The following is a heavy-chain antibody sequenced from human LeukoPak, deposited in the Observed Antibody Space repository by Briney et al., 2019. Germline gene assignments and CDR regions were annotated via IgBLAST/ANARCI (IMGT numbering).Heavy chain of an antibody. V-gene: IGHV3-23*01. D-gene: IGHD3-22*01. CDR1: GITLSNYG. Sequence: PGGSLRLSCAVSGITLSNYGMSWVRQAPGKGLEWVAGISDSGGRTNYADSVKGRFTISRDNPKNTLYLQMNSLRAEDTAVYFCAKRGVAIRVILVGIHKEAYYFESWGQGALVTVSS. CDR3: AKRGVAIRVILVGIHKEAYYFES. J-gene: IGHJ4*02. CDR2: ISDSGGRT.